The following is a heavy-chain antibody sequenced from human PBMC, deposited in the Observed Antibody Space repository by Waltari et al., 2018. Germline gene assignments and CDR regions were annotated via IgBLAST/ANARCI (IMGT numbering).Heavy chain of an antibody. V-gene: IGHV4-34*01. J-gene: IGHJ3*02. Sequence: QVQLQQWGAGLLKPSETLPLSCAAYGGSFSGDYWSWISTPPGKGLEWLGEINHSGSTNYNPSLKSRVTISVDTSKNQFSLKLSSVTAADTAVYYCASRDGYNSPYDAFDIWGQGTMVTVSS. CDR3: ASRDGYNSPYDAFDI. CDR1: GGSFSGDY. CDR2: INHSGST. D-gene: IGHD5-12*01.